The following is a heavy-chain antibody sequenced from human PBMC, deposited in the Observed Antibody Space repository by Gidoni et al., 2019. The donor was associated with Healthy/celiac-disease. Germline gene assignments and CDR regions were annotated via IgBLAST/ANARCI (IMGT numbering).Heavy chain of an antibody. J-gene: IGHJ6*02. CDR2: INPKSGGT. Sequence: QVQLVQSEEQLQKPGHEVTSHCTASGYTFTGYDIHMVRQAPGQGLEGMGWINPKSGGTNYAQKCQGWVTSTRDTSSSTAYMELSRLRADDTAVYYCARVGDYGSGTTVQYYYHGMDVWGQGTTVTVSS. CDR3: ARVGDYGSGTTVQYYYHGMDV. CDR1: GYTFTGYD. D-gene: IGHD3-10*01. V-gene: IGHV1-2*04.